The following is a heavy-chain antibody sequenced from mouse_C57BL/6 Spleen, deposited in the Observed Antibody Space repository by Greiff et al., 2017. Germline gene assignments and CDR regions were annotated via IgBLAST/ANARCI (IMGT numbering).Heavy chain of an antibody. J-gene: IGHJ1*03. Sequence: EVQGVESGGGLVQSGRSLRLSCATSGFTFSDFYMEWVRQAPGKGLEWIAASRNKANDYTTEYSASVKGRFIVSRDTSQSILYLQMNALRAEDTAIYFCAREAVGGWGYFDVWGTGTTVTVSS. V-gene: IGHV7-1*01. CDR3: AREAVGGWGYFDV. CDR1: GFTFSDFY. CDR2: SRNKANDYTT. D-gene: IGHD3-3*01.